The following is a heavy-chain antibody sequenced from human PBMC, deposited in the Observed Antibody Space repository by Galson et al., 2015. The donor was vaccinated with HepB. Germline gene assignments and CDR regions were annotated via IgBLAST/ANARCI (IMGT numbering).Heavy chain of an antibody. CDR2: ISDSGSAI. Sequence: SLRLSGAASGFTFSDQYMNWIRQAPGKGLEWLSYISDSGSAIYYADSVRGRFTISRDNAKNSLYLQMSSLRAEDPAVYYCARVVLDAFDIRGQGTMVTVSS. CDR1: GFTFSDQY. J-gene: IGHJ3*02. CDR3: ARVVLDAFDI. V-gene: IGHV3-11*01.